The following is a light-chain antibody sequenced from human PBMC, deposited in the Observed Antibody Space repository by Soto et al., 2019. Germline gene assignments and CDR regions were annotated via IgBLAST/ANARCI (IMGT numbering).Light chain of an antibody. V-gene: IGKV3-20*01. Sequence: EIVLTQSPGTLSLSPGERATLSCRASQSVSSSFLAWYQQKPGQAPRLLIYGASIRATGIPDRFSGSGSGTDFPLTISRVEPEDFAVYYCQQYGSSPWPFGQGTKVEIQ. CDR1: QSVSSSF. CDR3: QQYGSSPWP. J-gene: IGKJ1*01. CDR2: GAS.